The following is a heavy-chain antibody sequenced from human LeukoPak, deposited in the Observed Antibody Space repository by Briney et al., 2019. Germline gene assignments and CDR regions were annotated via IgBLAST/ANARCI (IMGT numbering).Heavy chain of an antibody. V-gene: IGHV3-30*02. Sequence: GGSLRLSCAASGFTFSSYGMHWVRQAPGKGLEWVSFIRYDGSNKYYAESVKGRFTISRDNSKNTLYLQMNSLRAEDTAVYYCAKDPSSWYHYYYYMDVWGKGTTVTVSS. CDR1: GFTFSSYG. CDR3: AKDPSSWYHYYYYMDV. CDR2: IRYDGSNK. J-gene: IGHJ6*03. D-gene: IGHD6-13*01.